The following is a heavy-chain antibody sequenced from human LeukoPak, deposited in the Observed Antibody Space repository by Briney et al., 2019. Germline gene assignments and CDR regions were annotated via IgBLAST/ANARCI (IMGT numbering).Heavy chain of an antibody. CDR3: TTSRVLSGYSYS. D-gene: IGHD3-22*01. CDR1: GFTFSDYS. J-gene: IGHJ4*02. Sequence: PGGSLRLSCAASGFTFSDYSMSWVRQAPGRGLEWVGRIKSKTDGGTTDYAAPVKGRFTISRDDSKNTLYLQMNSLKTEDTAVYYCTTSRVLSGYSYSWGQGTLVTVSS. CDR2: IKSKTDGGTT. V-gene: IGHV3-15*01.